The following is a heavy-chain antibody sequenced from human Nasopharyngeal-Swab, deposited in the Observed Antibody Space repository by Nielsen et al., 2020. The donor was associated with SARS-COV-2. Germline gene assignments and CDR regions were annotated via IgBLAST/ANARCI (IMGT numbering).Heavy chain of an antibody. V-gene: IGHV1-8*01. CDR2: ISANNGNT. J-gene: IGHJ4*02. CDR1: GYTFINYG. CDR3: ARAPAGWGSGWYG. Sequence: ASVKVSCKASGYTFINYGLSWVRQAPGQGLEWVGWISANNGNTGYAQKFQGRVTMTRNTSISTAYMELSSLRSEDTAVYYCARAPAGWGSGWYGWGQGTLVTVSS. D-gene: IGHD6-19*01.